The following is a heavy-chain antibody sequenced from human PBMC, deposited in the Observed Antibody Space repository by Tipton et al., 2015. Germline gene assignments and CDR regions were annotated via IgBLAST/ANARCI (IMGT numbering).Heavy chain of an antibody. J-gene: IGHJ4*02. Sequence: QLVQSGAEVKKPGSSVKVSCKASGDTFSSYAVTWVRQAPGQGLEWLGWISAYSGNTNYAEKFQGRVTMTTDTSTSTAYMELRSLRSDDTAVYYCARLTVMVSGPPDYWGQGILVTVSS. CDR1: GDTFSSYA. V-gene: IGHV1-18*01. CDR2: ISAYSGNT. CDR3: ARLTVMVSGPPDY. D-gene: IGHD2-8*01.